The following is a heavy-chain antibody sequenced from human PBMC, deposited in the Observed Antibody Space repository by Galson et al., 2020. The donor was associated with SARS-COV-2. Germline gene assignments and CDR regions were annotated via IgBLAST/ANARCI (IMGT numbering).Heavy chain of an antibody. J-gene: IGHJ4*02. CDR1: GYTFTSYY. CDR3: ARANLGYCSGGSCAGIDY. D-gene: IGHD2-15*01. V-gene: IGHV1-46*01. Sequence: ASVKVSCKASGYTFTSYYMHWVRQAPGQGLEWMGIINPSGGSTSYAQKFQGRGTMTRDTSTSTVYMELSSLRSEDTAVYYGARANLGYCSGGSCAGIDYWGQGTLVTVSS. CDR2: INPSGGST.